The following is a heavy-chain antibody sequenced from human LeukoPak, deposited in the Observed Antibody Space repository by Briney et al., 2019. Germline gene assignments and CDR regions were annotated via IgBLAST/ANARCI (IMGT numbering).Heavy chain of an antibody. J-gene: IGHJ5*02. CDR1: GYTFTSYD. CDR2: MNPNSGNT. V-gene: IGHV1-8*01. Sequence: ASVKVSCKASGYTFTSYDINWVRQATGQGLEWMGWMNPNSGNTGYAQKFQGRVTMTRNTSISTAYMELSSLRSEDTAVYYCARGGGGIDVLMVYDDNWFDPWGQGTLVTVSS. D-gene: IGHD2-8*01. CDR3: ARGGGGIDVLMVYDDNWFDP.